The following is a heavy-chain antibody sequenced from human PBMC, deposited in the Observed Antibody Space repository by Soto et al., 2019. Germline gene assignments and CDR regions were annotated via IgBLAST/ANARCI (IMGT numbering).Heavy chain of an antibody. D-gene: IGHD5-18*01. Sequence: EVQLEESGGALVQPGRSLRLSCAASGFTFDDYAMHWVRQVLGKGLEWVSSISWNSGNIGYADSVKGRITTSRDNAKNSLYLQMARLRPEDTALYYCVRSKGGYSYGTPFAYWGQGTLVTVSS. CDR1: GFTFDDYA. J-gene: IGHJ4*02. V-gene: IGHV3-9*01. CDR3: VRSKGGYSYGTPFAY. CDR2: ISWNSGNI.